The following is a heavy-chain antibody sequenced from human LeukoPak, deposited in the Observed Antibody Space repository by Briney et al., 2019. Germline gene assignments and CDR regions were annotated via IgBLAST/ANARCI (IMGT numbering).Heavy chain of an antibody. CDR2: MNPNSGNT. J-gene: IGHJ4*02. V-gene: IGHV1-8*01. D-gene: IGHD3-22*01. CDR3: ARDSSRYYYDSSGYYYFDY. Sequence: ASVKVSCKASGYTFTSYDINWVRQATGQGLEWMGWMNPNSGNTGYAQKFQGRVTMTRNTSISTAYMELSSLRSEDTAVYYCARDSSRYYYDSSGYYYFDYWGQGTLVTVSS. CDR1: GYTFTSYD.